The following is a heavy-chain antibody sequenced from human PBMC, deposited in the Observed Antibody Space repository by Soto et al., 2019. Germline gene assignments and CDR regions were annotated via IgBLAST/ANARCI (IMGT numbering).Heavy chain of an antibody. CDR2: IYYSGST. D-gene: IGHD3-16*01. V-gene: IGHV4-59*01. J-gene: IGHJ6*02. Sequence: SETLSLTCTVSGGSISSYYWSWIRQPPGKGLEWIGYIYYSGSTNYNPSLKSRVTISVDTSKNQLSLKLSSVTAADTAVYYCARGGGSYYYYGMDVWGQGTTVTVSS. CDR1: GGSISSYY. CDR3: ARGGGSYYYYGMDV.